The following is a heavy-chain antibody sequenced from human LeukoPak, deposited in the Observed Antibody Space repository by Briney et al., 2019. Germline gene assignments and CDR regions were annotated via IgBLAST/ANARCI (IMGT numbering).Heavy chain of an antibody. CDR3: ARDSGYGDFTTYFDY. J-gene: IGHJ4*02. V-gene: IGHV3-21*01. D-gene: IGHD4-17*01. Sequence: GGSLRLSCAASGFTFSSYSMNWVRQAPGKGLEWVSSISSSSSYIYYADSVKGRFTISRDNSKNTLYLQMNSLRAEDTAVYYCARDSGYGDFTTYFDYWGQGTLVSVSS. CDR2: ISSSSSYI. CDR1: GFTFSSYS.